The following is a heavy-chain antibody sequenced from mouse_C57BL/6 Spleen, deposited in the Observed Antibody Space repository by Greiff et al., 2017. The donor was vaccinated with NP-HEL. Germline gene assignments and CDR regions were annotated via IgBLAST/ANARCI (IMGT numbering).Heavy chain of an antibody. Sequence: EVKLMESGGGLVKPGGSLTLSCAASGFTFSSYAMSWVRQTPEKRLEWVATISDGGSYTYYPANVKGRFTISRDNAKNNLYLQMTHLKSEDTARYYCARDDRYYAMDYWGQGTSVTVSS. V-gene: IGHV5-4*01. CDR1: GFTFSSYA. J-gene: IGHJ4*01. CDR2: ISDGGSYT. CDR3: ARDDRYYAMDY.